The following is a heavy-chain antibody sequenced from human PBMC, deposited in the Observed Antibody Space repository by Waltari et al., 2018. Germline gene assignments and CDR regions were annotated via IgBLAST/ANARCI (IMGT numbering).Heavy chain of an antibody. CDR2: IYYSGST. CDR1: GGSISSHY. V-gene: IGHV4-59*11. CDR3: ARDRGIFDY. D-gene: IGHD3-10*01. J-gene: IGHJ4*02. Sequence: QVQLQESGPGLAKPSATLSLTCTVSGGSISSHYWSWIRQPTGKGLEWIGYIYYSGSTNYNPSLKSRVTISVDTSKNQFSLKLSSVTAVDTAVYYCARDRGIFDYWGQGTLVTVSS.